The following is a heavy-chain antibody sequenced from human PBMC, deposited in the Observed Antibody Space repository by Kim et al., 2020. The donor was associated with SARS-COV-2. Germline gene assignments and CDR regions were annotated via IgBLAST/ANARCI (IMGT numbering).Heavy chain of an antibody. CDR1: GYTFTSYD. V-gene: IGHV1-8*01. Sequence: ASVKVSCKASGYTFTSYDVNWVRQATGQGLEWMGWMNPNSDNTGYAQKFQGRVTMTRNTTISTAYMELSSLRSEDTDVYYCARGREFRQHFGIRSYYMDVWRRDTAVT. CDR2: MNPNSDNT. D-gene: IGHD3-3*02. CDR3: ARGREFRQHFGIRSYYMDV. J-gene: IGHJ6*03.